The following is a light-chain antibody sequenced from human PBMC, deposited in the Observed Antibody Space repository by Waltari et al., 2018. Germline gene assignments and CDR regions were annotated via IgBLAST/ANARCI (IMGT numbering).Light chain of an antibody. V-gene: IGLV2-23*02. CDR2: EVS. CDR3: CSYVGSSTWV. CDR1: SSDVGSYNL. J-gene: IGLJ3*02. Sequence: QSALTQPASVSGSPGQSITISCPGTSSDVGSYNLVSWYQQHPGKAPKLIMYEVSKRPSGVSNRFSGSKSANRASLTISGLQAEDEADYHCCSYVGSSTWVYGGETKLTVL.